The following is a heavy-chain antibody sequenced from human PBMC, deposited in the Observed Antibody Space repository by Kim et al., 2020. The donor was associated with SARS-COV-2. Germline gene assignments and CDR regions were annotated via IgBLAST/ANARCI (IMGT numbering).Heavy chain of an antibody. Sequence: SETLSLTCAVYGGSFSGYYWSWIRQPPGKGLEWIGEINHSGSTNYNPSLKSRVTISVDTSKKQFSLKVSSVTAADTAVYYCARGRPGSSPKYYYGSGSYYNPGMDVWGQGTTVTVSS. D-gene: IGHD3-10*01. CDR2: INHSGST. V-gene: IGHV4-34*01. CDR1: GGSFSGYY. J-gene: IGHJ6*02. CDR3: ARGRPGSSPKYYYGSGSYYNPGMDV.